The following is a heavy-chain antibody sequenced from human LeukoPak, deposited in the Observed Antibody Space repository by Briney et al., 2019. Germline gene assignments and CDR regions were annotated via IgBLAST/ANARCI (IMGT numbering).Heavy chain of an antibody. CDR3: ARHALNAYYYDSSGYDDFDY. Sequence: SETLSLTCTVSGGSISSSSYYWGWIRQPPGTGLEWIGSIYYSGSTYYNPSLKSRVTISVDTSKNQFSLKLSSVTAADTAVYYCARHALNAYYYDSSGYDDFDYWGQGTLVTVSS. CDR2: IYYSGST. D-gene: IGHD3-22*01. CDR1: GGSISSSSYY. V-gene: IGHV4-39*01. J-gene: IGHJ4*02.